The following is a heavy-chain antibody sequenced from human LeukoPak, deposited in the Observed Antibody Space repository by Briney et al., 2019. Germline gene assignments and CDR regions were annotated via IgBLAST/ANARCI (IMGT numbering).Heavy chain of an antibody. CDR2: ISYDGYKK. Sequence: PGGSLRLSCAASGFTFSNCAMHWVRQAPGKGLEWVTLISYDGYKKYYADSVKGRFTISRGNSKNTLYLQMNSLRAEDTAVYFCANDAAQQQLSNLFYGMDVWGQGATVTVSS. CDR3: ANDAAQQQLSNLFYGMDV. V-gene: IGHV3-30-3*02. J-gene: IGHJ6*02. D-gene: IGHD6-13*01. CDR1: GFTFSNCA.